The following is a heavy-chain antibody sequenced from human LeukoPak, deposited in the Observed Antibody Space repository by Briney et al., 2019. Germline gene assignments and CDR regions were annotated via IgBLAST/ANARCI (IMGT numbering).Heavy chain of an antibody. V-gene: IGHV4-34*01. CDR3: ARGLIVATTNDYFDY. CDR1: GGSFSGYY. CDR2: INHSGST. Sequence: SETLSLTCAVYGGSFSGYYWSWIRQPPGKGLEWIGEINHSGSTNYNPSLKSRVTISVDMSKNQFSLKLSSVTAADTAVYYCARGLIVATTNDYFDYWGQGTLVTVSS. J-gene: IGHJ4*02. D-gene: IGHD5-12*01.